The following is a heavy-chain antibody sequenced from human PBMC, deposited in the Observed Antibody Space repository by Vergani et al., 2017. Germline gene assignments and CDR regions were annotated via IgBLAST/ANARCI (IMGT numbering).Heavy chain of an antibody. CDR1: RFSFEDYG. CDR3: AGGNSGSYYDYFDY. Sequence: EVYLVASGGGVVRPGGSLSLSCAASRFSFEDYGMNWVRQAPGKGLEWVSGINWNGGSTGYADSVKGRFTISRENAKKSLYLQMNSLRAGDTAFYYCAGGNSGSYYDYFDYWGQGSLVTVSS. V-gene: IGHV3-20*04. CDR2: INWNGGST. J-gene: IGHJ4*02. D-gene: IGHD1-26*01.